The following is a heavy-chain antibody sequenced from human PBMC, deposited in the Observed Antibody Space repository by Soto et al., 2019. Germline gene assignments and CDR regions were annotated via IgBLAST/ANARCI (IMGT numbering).Heavy chain of an antibody. V-gene: IGHV2-70*01. CDR3: ARILGIAAAGTDYYYYGMDV. Sequence: TLSLTCAVYGGSFSGYYWSWIRQPPGKALEWLALIDWDDDKYYSTSLKTRLTISKDTSKNQVVLTMTNMDPVDTATYYCARILGIAAAGTDYYYYGMDVWGQGTTVAVSS. J-gene: IGHJ6*02. CDR1: GGSFSGYY. D-gene: IGHD6-13*01. CDR2: IDWDDDK.